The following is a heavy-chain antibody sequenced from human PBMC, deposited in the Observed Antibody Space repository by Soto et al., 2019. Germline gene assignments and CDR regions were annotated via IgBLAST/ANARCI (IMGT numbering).Heavy chain of an antibody. Sequence: ASVKVSCKASGYTFVSDYMHWVRQAPGQGLEWMGIINPSGGSTRYAQKFQGRVTMTRDASTSTAYMELSSLRSEDTAVYYCARGWARITMIVGGMDVWGQGTTVTVSS. CDR3: ARGWARITMIVGGMDV. J-gene: IGHJ6*02. CDR2: INPSGGST. D-gene: IGHD3-22*01. CDR1: GYTFVSDY. V-gene: IGHV1-46*01.